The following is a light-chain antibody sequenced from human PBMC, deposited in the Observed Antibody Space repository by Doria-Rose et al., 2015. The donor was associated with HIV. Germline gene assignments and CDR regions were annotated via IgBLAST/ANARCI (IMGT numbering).Light chain of an antibody. CDR1: QSFSSTY. CDR2: DVS. V-gene: IGKV3-20*01. Sequence: LTQSPGTLSLSPGERATLSCRASQSFSSTYLAWYQQKPGQAPSLLIYDVSTRATGIPDRFSASGSGTDFTLTINRLEPEDFALYYCHQYGTSWTFGQGTKVVI. CDR3: HQYGTSWT. J-gene: IGKJ1*01.